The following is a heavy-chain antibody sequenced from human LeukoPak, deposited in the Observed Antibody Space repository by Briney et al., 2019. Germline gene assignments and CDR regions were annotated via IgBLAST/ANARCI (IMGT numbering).Heavy chain of an antibody. J-gene: IGHJ4*02. D-gene: IGHD5-12*01. CDR2: IGTAGDT. V-gene: IGHV3-13*01. Sequence: GGSLRLSCAASGFTFSSYDMHWVRQATGKGLEWASAIGTAGDTYYPGSVKGRFTISRENAKNSLYLQMNSLRAGDTAVYYCARGGDIVGSMFLSDYWGQGTLVTVSS. CDR3: ARGGDIVGSMFLSDY. CDR1: GFTFSSYD.